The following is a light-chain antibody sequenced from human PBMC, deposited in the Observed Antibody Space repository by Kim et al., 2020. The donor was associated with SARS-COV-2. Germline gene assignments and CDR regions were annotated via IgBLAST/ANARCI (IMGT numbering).Light chain of an antibody. V-gene: IGKV1-39*01. CDR1: QGISNY. CDR3: QQSHSTPYT. CDR2: AAY. Sequence: AFVGERVTITCRASQGISNYLNWYQQKPGKAPKLLIYAAYTLQTGVPSRFTGSVSGTDFSLTISSLQPEDFATYYCQQSHSTPYTFGQGTKVDIK. J-gene: IGKJ2*01.